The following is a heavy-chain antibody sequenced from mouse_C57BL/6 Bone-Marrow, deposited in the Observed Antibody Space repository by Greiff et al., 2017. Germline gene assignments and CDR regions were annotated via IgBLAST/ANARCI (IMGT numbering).Heavy chain of an antibody. Sequence: QVQLKQPGAELVMPGASVKLSCKASGYTFTSYWMHWVKQRPGQGLEWIGEIDPSDSYTNYNQKFKGKSTLTVDKSSSTAYMQLSSLTSEDSAVYYCALYLSMDYWGQGTSVTVSS. CDR1: GYTFTSYW. CDR2: IDPSDSYT. V-gene: IGHV1-69*01. J-gene: IGHJ4*01. D-gene: IGHD1-3*01. CDR3: ALYLSMDY.